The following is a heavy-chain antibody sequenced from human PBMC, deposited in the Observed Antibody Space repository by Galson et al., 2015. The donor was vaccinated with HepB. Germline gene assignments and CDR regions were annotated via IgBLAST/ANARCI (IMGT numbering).Heavy chain of an antibody. Sequence: SLRLSCAASGFTFDDYAMHWVRQAPGKGLEWVSGISWNSGSIGYADSVKGRFTISRDNAKNSLYLQVNSLRAEDTALYYCAKGISLSGSYWLGYWGQGTLVTVSS. CDR1: GFTFDDYA. CDR2: ISWNSGSI. J-gene: IGHJ4*02. V-gene: IGHV3-9*01. D-gene: IGHD1-26*01. CDR3: AKGISLSGSYWLGY.